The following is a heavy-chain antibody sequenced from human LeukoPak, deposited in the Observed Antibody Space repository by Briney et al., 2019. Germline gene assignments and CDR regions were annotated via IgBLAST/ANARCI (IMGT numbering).Heavy chain of an antibody. J-gene: IGHJ6*03. CDR1: GGSISSGDYY. D-gene: IGHD2-8*02. V-gene: IGHV4-30-4*08. Sequence: PSETLSLTCTVSGGSISSGDYYWSWIRQPPGKGLEWIGYIYYSGSTYYNPSLKSRVTISVDRSKNQFSLKLSSVTAADTAVYYCARVGFLVYYYYYIDVWGKGTTVTVSS. CDR2: IYYSGST. CDR3: ARVGFLVYYYYYIDV.